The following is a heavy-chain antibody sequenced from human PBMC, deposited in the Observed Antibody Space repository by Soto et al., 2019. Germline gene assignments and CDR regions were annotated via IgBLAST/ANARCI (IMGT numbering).Heavy chain of an antibody. CDR1: GYAFPNYW. CDR3: ARFLPYESPHGYIIDY. Sequence: GESLEISCKGSGYAFPNYWIGWLRQMPGKGLEWMGMVYPADSETRYSPSFEGQVTFSADRSTNTAYVQWSRLKASDTAMFYCARFLPYESPHGYIIDYWGQGTLVTVSS. V-gene: IGHV5-51*01. CDR2: VYPADSET. J-gene: IGHJ4*02. D-gene: IGHD3-22*01.